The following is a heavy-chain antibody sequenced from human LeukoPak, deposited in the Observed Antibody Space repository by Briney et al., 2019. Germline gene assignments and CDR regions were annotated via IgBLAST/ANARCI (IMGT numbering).Heavy chain of an antibody. D-gene: IGHD4-17*01. J-gene: IGHJ5*02. CDR3: AREVQTTVLT. CDR1: GFTVSSNY. Sequence: PGGSLRLSCAASGFTVSSNYMSWVRQAPGKGLEWVSVIYSGGSTYYADSAKGRFTISRDNSKNTLYLQMNSLRAEDTAVYYCAREVQTTVLTWGQGTLVTVSS. V-gene: IGHV3-66*01. CDR2: IYSGGST.